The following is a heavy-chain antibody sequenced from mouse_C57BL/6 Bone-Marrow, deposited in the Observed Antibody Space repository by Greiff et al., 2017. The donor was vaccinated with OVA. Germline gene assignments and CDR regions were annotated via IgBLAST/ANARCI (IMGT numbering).Heavy chain of an antibody. Sequence: VKLMESGPGLVQPSQSLSITCTVSGFSLTSYGVHWVRQSPGKGLEWLGVIWRGGSTDYNAAFMSRLSITKDNSKSQVFFKMNSLQADDTAIYYCAKRVLLRSYAMDYWGQGTSVTVSS. J-gene: IGHJ4*01. CDR2: IWRGGST. CDR3: AKRVLLRSYAMDY. V-gene: IGHV2-5*01. CDR1: GFSLTSYG. D-gene: IGHD1-1*01.